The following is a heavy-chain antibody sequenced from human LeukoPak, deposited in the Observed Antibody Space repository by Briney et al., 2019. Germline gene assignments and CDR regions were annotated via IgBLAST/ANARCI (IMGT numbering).Heavy chain of an antibody. J-gene: IGHJ4*02. CDR3: ARDLVGAPPSY. Sequence: PAGGSLRLSCAASGFTFSSYAMHWVRQAPGKGLEWVAVISYDGSNKYYADSVKGRFTISRDNSKNTLYLQVNSLRAEDTAVYYCARDLVGAPPSYWGQGTLVTVSS. CDR1: GFTFSSYA. CDR2: ISYDGSNK. V-gene: IGHV3-30-3*01. D-gene: IGHD1-26*01.